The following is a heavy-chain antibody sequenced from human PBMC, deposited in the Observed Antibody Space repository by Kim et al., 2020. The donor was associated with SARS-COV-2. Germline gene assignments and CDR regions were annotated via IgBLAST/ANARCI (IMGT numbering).Heavy chain of an antibody. Sequence: SETLSLTCTVSGGSISSYYWSWIRQPPGKGLEWIGYIYYSGSTNYNPSLKSRVTISVDTSKNQFSLKLSSVTAADTAVYYCAGTYYYDSSGYYYVVVWG. V-gene: IGHV4-59*01. CDR1: GGSISSYY. D-gene: IGHD3-22*01. CDR2: IYYSGST. CDR3: AGTYYYDSSGYYYVVV. J-gene: IGHJ6*03.